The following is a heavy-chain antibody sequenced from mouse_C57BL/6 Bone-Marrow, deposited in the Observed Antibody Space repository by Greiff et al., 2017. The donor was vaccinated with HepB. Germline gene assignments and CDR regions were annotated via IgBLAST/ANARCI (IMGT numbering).Heavy chain of an antibody. CDR2: IYPRSGNT. CDR1: GYTFTSYG. J-gene: IGHJ2*01. CDR3: ARLGYYGSSYLDH. V-gene: IGHV1-81*01. D-gene: IGHD1-1*01. Sequence: VQLQESGAELARPGASVKLSCKASGYTFTSYGISWVKQRTGQGLEWIGEIYPRSGNTYYNEKFKGKATLTADKSSSTAYMELRSLTSEDSAVYFCARLGYYGSSYLDHWGQGTTLTVSS.